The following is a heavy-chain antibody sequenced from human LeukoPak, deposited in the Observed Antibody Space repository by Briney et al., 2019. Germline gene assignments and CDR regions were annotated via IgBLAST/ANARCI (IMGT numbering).Heavy chain of an antibody. Sequence: GESLKISCKGSGYSFTSYWIGWVRQMPGKGLEWMGIIYPGDSDTRYSPSFQGQVTISADKSISTAYLQWSSLKASDTAMYYCARHNPPYYDFWSDAGNWFDPWGQGTLVTVSS. V-gene: IGHV5-51*01. CDR3: ARHNPPYYDFWSDAGNWFDP. CDR2: IYPGDSDT. J-gene: IGHJ5*02. CDR1: GYSFTSYW. D-gene: IGHD3-3*01.